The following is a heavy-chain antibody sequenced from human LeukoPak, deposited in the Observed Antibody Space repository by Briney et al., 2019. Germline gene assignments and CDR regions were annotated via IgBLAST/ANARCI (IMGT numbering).Heavy chain of an antibody. D-gene: IGHD2-2*01. V-gene: IGHV1-18*01. Sequence: ASVKVSCKASGYTFTSYGISWVRQAPGQGLEWMGWISAYNGNTNYAQKLQGRVTMTTDTSTSTAYMELRSLRSDDTAVYYCARVPPASDIYYFMDVWGKGTTVTVSS. CDR1: GYTFTSYG. J-gene: IGHJ6*03. CDR3: ARVPPASDIYYFMDV. CDR2: ISAYNGNT.